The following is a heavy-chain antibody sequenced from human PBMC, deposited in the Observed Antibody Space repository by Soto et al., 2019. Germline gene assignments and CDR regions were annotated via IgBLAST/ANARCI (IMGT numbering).Heavy chain of an antibody. CDR1: GGSISSYY. V-gene: IGHV4-59*08. J-gene: IGHJ4*02. Sequence: SETLSLTCTVSGGSISSYYWSWIRQPPGKGLEWIGYIYYSGSTNYNLSLKSRVTISVDTSKNQFSLKLSSVTAADTAVYYCARRYGGTFDYWGQGTLVTVSS. D-gene: IGHD2-15*01. CDR2: IYYSGST. CDR3: ARRYGGTFDY.